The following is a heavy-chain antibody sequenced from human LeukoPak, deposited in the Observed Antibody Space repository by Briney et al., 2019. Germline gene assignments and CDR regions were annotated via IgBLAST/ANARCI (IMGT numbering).Heavy chain of an antibody. CDR2: INGDGDNK. V-gene: IGHV3-23*01. CDR3: ATRR. CDR1: GFTYKNYA. Sequence: PGGSLRLSCTGSGFTYKNYAMTWVRQAPGKGLEWVPAINGDGDNKYHADSVKGRFTISRDNSKNTLYLQMNSLRVEDTAAYYCATRRWGQGTLVTVSS. J-gene: IGHJ4*02.